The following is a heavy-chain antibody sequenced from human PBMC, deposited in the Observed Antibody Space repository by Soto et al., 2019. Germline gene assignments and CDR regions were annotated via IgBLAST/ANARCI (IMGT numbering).Heavy chain of an antibody. CDR2: IIPILGIA. J-gene: IGHJ3*02. V-gene: IGHV1-69*02. CDR1: GGTFSSYT. Sequence: SVKVSCKASGGTFSSYTISWVRQAPGQGLEWMGRIIPILGIANYAQKFQGRVTITAGKSTSTAYMELSSLRSEDTAVYYCARGVAVAGTLGDAFDIWGQGTMVTVSS. D-gene: IGHD6-19*01. CDR3: ARGVAVAGTLGDAFDI.